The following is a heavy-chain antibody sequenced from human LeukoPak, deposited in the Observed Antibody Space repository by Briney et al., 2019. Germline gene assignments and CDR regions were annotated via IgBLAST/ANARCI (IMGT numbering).Heavy chain of an antibody. CDR2: INHSGST. V-gene: IGHV4-34*01. J-gene: IGHJ4*02. D-gene: IGHD5-24*01. Sequence: SETLSLTCAVYGGSFSGYYWSWIRQPPGKGLEWIGEINHSGSTNYNPSLKSRVTISVDTSKNQISLKLSSVTAADTAVYYCARLARDVYNIIAYFFDQWGQGTLVTVSS. CDR3: ARLARDVYNIIAYFFDQ. CDR1: GGSFSGYY.